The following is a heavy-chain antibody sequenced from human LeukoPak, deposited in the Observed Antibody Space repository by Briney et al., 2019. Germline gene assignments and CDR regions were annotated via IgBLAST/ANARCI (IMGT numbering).Heavy chain of an antibody. Sequence: SENLSLTCTVSGGSISSYYWSWIRQPPGKGLEWIGYIYYSGSTNYNPSLKSRVTISVDTSKNQFSLKLSSVTAADTAVYYCARGRDIVVVPAALSGGYYFDYWGQGTLVTVSS. CDR1: GGSISSYY. V-gene: IGHV4-59*01. CDR3: ARGRDIVVVPAALSGGYYFDY. D-gene: IGHD2-2*01. J-gene: IGHJ4*02. CDR2: IYYSGST.